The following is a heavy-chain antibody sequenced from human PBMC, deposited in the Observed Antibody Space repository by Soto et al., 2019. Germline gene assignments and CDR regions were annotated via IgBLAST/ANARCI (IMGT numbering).Heavy chain of an antibody. J-gene: IGHJ3*02. V-gene: IGHV3-74*01. D-gene: IGHD4-4*01. CDR1: GFTFSTYW. CDR3: AKADYRARGAFDI. Sequence: EVQLVESGGGLVQPGGSPRLSCAASGFTFSTYWMHWVRQAPGKGLVWVSRINSDGSSTTYADSVKGRFTISRDNAKNTLYLQMNSLRVEDTAVYHCAKADYRARGAFDIWGQGTMVTVPS. CDR2: INSDGSST.